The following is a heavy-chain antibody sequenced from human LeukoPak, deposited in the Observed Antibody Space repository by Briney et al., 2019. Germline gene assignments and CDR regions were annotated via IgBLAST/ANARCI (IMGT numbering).Heavy chain of an antibody. J-gene: IGHJ4*02. CDR2: ISGSGGST. Sequence: AGGSLRLSCAASGFTFSSYAMNWDRQAPGKGLEWVTTISGSGGSTYYADSVKGRFTISRDNSKNTLYLQMNSLRAEDTAVYYCAKPYQVGPPNYINYWGQGTLVTVSS. D-gene: IGHD1-26*01. CDR3: AKPYQVGPPNYINY. CDR1: GFTFSSYA. V-gene: IGHV3-23*01.